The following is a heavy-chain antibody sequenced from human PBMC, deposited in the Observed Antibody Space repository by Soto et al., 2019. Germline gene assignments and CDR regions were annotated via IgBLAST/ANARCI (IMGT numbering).Heavy chain of an antibody. CDR1: GGTFSSYA. J-gene: IGHJ5*02. CDR3: AIKNYDYVWGSYSWFDP. Sequence: SVKVSCKASGGTFSSYAISWVRQAPGQGLEWMGGIIPIFGTANYAQKFQGRVTITADKSTSTAYMELSSLRSEDTAVYYCAIKNYDYVWGSYSWFDPWGQGTLVTVSS. D-gene: IGHD3-16*01. V-gene: IGHV1-69*06. CDR2: IIPIFGTA.